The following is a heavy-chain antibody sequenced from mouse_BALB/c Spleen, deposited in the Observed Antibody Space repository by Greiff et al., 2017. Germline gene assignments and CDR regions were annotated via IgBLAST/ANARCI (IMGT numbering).Heavy chain of an antibody. CDR3: ARGKDGPAWFAY. D-gene: IGHD1-2*01. V-gene: IGHV2-9*02. CDR1: GFSLTSYG. Sequence: QVQLQQSGPGLVAPSQSLSITCTVSGFSLTSYGVHWVRQPPGKGLEWLGVIWAGGSTNYNSALMSRLSISKDNTKSQVFLKMNSLQTDDTAMYYCARGKDGPAWFAYWGQGTLVTVSA. J-gene: IGHJ3*01. CDR2: IWAGGST.